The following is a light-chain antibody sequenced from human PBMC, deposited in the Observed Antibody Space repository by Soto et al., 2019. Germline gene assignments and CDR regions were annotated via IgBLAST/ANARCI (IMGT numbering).Light chain of an antibody. CDR1: SGHSSYI. Sequence: QHVLTQSSSASASLGSSVKLTCTLSSGHSSYIIAWHQQQPGKAPRYLMKIESSGSYNKGSGVPDRFSGSSSGADRYLTISNLQFEDEADYYCETWDTKGVFGGGTKLTVL. V-gene: IGLV4-60*02. J-gene: IGLJ2*01. CDR2: IESSGSY. CDR3: ETWDTKGV.